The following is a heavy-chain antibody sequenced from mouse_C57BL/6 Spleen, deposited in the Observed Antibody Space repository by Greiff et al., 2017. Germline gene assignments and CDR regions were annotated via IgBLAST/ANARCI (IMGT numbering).Heavy chain of an antibody. J-gene: IGHJ4*01. Sequence: VQLQQSGAELAKPGASVKLSCTASGFNIKDDYMHWVKQRPEQGLEWIGWIDPENGDTEYASKFQGKATITADTSSNTAYLQLSSLTSEDTAVYYCTKDYSYAMDYWGQGTSVTVSS. V-gene: IGHV14-4*01. CDR3: TKDYSYAMDY. CDR2: IDPENGDT. CDR1: GFNIKDDY.